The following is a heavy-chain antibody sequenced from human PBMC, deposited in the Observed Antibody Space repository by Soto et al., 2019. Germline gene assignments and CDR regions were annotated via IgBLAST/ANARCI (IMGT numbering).Heavy chain of an antibody. D-gene: IGHD2-21*01. Sequence: PVGSLRLSCAASGFTFTNYAMSWVRQAPGKGLEWVSVTSGSGGSTYYADSVKGRFTISRDNSKSTLYLQMDSLRAEDTAVYYCAKVIVVIAAAGDYFDHWGQGTLVTVSS. J-gene: IGHJ4*02. CDR3: AKVIVVIAAAGDYFDH. CDR2: TSGSGGST. CDR1: GFTFTNYA. V-gene: IGHV3-23*01.